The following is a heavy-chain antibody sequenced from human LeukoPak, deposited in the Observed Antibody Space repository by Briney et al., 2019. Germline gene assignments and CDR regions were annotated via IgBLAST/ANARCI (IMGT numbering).Heavy chain of an antibody. CDR1: GYTFTSYD. V-gene: IGHV1-8*03. CDR3: ATGGLTARRDAFDI. D-gene: IGHD6-6*01. CDR2: MNPNSGNT. J-gene: IGHJ3*02. Sequence: ASVKVSCKASGYTFTSYDINWVRQATGQGLEWMGWMNPNSGNTGYAQKFQGRVTITRNTSISTAYMELSSLRSEDTAMYYCATGGLTARRDAFDIWGQGTMVTVSS.